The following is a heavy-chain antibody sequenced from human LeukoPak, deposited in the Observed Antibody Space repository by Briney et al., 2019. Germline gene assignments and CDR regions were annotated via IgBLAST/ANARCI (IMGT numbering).Heavy chain of an antibody. CDR1: GGSFSGYY. J-gene: IGHJ4*02. CDR2: INHSGST. D-gene: IGHD6-19*01. CDR3: AGVVAYSSGWYFDY. Sequence: SETLSLTCAVYGGSFSGYYWSWIRQPPGKGLEWIGEINHSGSTNYNPSLKSRVTISVDTSKNQFSLKLSSVTAADTAVYYCAGVVAYSSGWYFDYWGQGTLVTVSS. V-gene: IGHV4-34*01.